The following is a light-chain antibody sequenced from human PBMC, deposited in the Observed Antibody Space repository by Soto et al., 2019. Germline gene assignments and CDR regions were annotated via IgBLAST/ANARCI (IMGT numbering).Light chain of an antibody. Sequence: HSALTQPPSVSGSPGQSVTISCTGTSSDVGGYNRVSWYQQPPGTAPKLVIYEVIHRPSGVPARFSGSKSGNTASLTISGLQAEDEADYYCYSYTSSSTYVFGTGTKVTVL. CDR2: EVI. CDR3: YSYTSSSTYV. J-gene: IGLJ1*01. V-gene: IGLV2-18*02. CDR1: SSDVGGYNR.